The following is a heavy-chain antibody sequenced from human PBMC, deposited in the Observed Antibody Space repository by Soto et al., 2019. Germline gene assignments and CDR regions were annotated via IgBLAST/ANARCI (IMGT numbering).Heavy chain of an antibody. CDR3: AKAGSNQGYFGAFDS. D-gene: IGHD3-16*01. CDR1: GFTFSAYT. Sequence: DVQLLESGGGLEQSGGTLRLSCAASGFTFSAYTMSWVRQAPGKGPEWVSSVTGSGSDTSHADSVKGRFSISRDNSKDTLYLQMNSLRVEDTAMYYCAKAGSNQGYFGAFDSWGQGTLVIVSS. J-gene: IGHJ5*01. CDR2: VTGSGSDT. V-gene: IGHV3-23*01.